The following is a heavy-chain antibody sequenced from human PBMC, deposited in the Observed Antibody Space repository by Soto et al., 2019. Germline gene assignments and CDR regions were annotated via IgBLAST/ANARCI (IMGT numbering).Heavy chain of an antibody. CDR1: GDSVCSNSAT. D-gene: IGHD3-10*01. Sequence: PSQTLSLSCVISGDSVCSNSATWNWIRQSTSRGLQWLGRTYYRSKWFHDYAVSVESRITINPDTSKNQFSLQLISVTPEDTAVYYCARSITGSAYFDYWGQGTLVTVSS. J-gene: IGHJ4*02. V-gene: IGHV6-1*01. CDR2: TYYRSKWFH. CDR3: ARSITGSAYFDY.